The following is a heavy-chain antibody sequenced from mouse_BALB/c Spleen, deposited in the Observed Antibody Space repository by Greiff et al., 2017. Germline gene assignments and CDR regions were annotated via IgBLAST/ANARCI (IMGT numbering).Heavy chain of an antibody. V-gene: IGHV7-3*02. J-gene: IGHJ4*01. CDR2: IRNKANGYTT. Sequence: EVMLVESGGGLVQPGGSLRLSCATSGFTFTDYYMSWVRQPPGKALEWLGFIRNKANGYTTEYSASVKGRFTISRDNSQSILYLQMNTLRAEDSATYYCAREGPRGDAMDYWGQGTSVTVSS. CDR3: AREGPRGDAMDY. CDR1: GFTFTDYY.